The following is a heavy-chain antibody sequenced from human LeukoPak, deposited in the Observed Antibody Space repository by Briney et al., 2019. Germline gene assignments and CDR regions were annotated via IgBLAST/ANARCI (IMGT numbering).Heavy chain of an antibody. CDR2: INAGNGNT. Sequence: ASVKVSCKASGYTFTSYAMHWVRQAPGQRLEWMGWINAGNGNTKYSKEFQGRVTITRDTSASTAYMELSGLRSEDMAVYYCARAHYYYDSSDYYLDAFDIWGQGTMVTVSS. CDR1: GYTFTSYA. V-gene: IGHV1-3*03. D-gene: IGHD3-22*01. CDR3: ARAHYYYDSSDYYLDAFDI. J-gene: IGHJ3*02.